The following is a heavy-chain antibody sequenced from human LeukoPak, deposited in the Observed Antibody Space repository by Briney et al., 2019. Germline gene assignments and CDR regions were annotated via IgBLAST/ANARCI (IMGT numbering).Heavy chain of an antibody. Sequence: GGSLRLSCAASGFTFSSYDMHWVRQAPGKGLEWVSVISSDENNKYYADSVKGRFTISRDNSRNTLFLQMNSLRAEDTAVYYCASAAGPFDNWGQGTLVTVSS. CDR2: ISSDENNK. J-gene: IGHJ4*02. D-gene: IGHD6-19*01. CDR1: GFTFSSYD. V-gene: IGHV3-30*03. CDR3: ASAAGPFDN.